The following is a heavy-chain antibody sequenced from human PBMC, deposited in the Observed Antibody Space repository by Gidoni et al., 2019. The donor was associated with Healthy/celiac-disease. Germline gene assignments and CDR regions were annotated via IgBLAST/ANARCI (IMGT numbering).Heavy chain of an antibody. D-gene: IGHD3-10*01. CDR3: ARGAAMVRGQIDY. V-gene: IGHV3-33*01. CDR2: IWYDGSNK. Sequence: QVQLVESGGGVVQPGRSLRLACAASGVTFSSYGMHWVRQAPGKGLECVAVIWYDGSNKYYADSVKGRFTISRDNSKNTLYLQMNSLRAEDTAVYYCARGAAMVRGQIDYWGQGTLVTVSS. J-gene: IGHJ4*02. CDR1: GVTFSSYG.